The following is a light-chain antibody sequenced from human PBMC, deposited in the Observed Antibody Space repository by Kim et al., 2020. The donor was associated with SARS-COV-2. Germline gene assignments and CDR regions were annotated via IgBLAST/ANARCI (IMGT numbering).Light chain of an antibody. CDR3: SSYTSSSFYV. V-gene: IGLV2-14*01. CDR1: SSDVGGYNY. J-gene: IGLJ1*01. Sequence: QSALTQPASVSGSPGQSITISCTGTSSDVGGYNYVSWYQQHPGKAPKLMIYDVSKRPSGVSNRFSGSKSGNTASLTISGLQAEDEADYYCSSYTSSSFYVFGTGNKVTVL. CDR2: DVS.